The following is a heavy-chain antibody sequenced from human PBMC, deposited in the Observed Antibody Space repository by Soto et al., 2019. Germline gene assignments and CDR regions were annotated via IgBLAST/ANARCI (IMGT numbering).Heavy chain of an antibody. D-gene: IGHD6-25*01. CDR3: ATQRQAAAGFDF. CDR2: IWYDGTIK. V-gene: IGHV3-33*01. J-gene: IGHJ4*01. Sequence: QVQLVESGGGVVQPGRSLRLSCATSGFTFSGYGMHWVRQAPGKGLEWVAVIWYDGTIKHYGDSVKGRFTISRDNSLNTLYLQMDSLRADDTAIYYWATQRQAAAGFDFWGQGTLVSVSS. CDR1: GFTFSGYG.